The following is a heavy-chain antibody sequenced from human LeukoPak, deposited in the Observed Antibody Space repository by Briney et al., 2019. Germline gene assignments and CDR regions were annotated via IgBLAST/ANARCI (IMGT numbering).Heavy chain of an antibody. J-gene: IGHJ3*02. D-gene: IGHD3-22*01. CDR1: GGSISSGGYY. V-gene: IGHV4-31*03. Sequence: SETLSLTCTVSGGSISSGGYYWSWIRQHPGKGLEWIGYIYYSGSTYYNPSLKSRVTISVDTSKNQFSLKLSSVTAADTAVYYCARGDSDYYDSSGIDAFDIWGQGTMATVSS. CDR2: IYYSGST. CDR3: ARGDSDYYDSSGIDAFDI.